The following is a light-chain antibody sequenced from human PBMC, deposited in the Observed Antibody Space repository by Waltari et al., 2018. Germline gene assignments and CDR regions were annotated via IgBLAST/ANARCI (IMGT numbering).Light chain of an antibody. CDR3: QTGGHGTCV. J-gene: IGLJ3*02. V-gene: IGLV4-69*01. Sequence: QLVLTQSPSASASLGASVKLTCTLTSGHSSNVVAWLQQQPEKGPRDLLKVNSDGSHSKGDEIPVRFSGSSSGAERYLSIASVQSEDEADYYCQTGGHGTCVFGGGTKLTVL. CDR2: VNSDGSH. CDR1: SGHSSNV.